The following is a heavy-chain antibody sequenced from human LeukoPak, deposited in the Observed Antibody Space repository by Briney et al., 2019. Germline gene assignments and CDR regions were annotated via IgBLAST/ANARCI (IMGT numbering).Heavy chain of an antibody. V-gene: IGHV3-23*01. CDR1: GFTLSSYE. D-gene: IGHD2-8*01. J-gene: IGHJ4*02. Sequence: GGSLRLSCTVSGFTLSSYEMSWIRQAPGKGLEWVSSIEYSGGSAYYADSVKGRFTISRDDSKNTAYLQMNSLTTEDTAMYYCTRLGYCSPGVCYFDYWGQGTLVTVSS. CDR2: IEYSGGSA. CDR3: TRLGYCSPGVCYFDY.